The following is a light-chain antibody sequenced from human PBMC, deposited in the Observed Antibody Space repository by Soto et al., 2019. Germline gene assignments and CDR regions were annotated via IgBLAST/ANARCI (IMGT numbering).Light chain of an antibody. CDR3: QQYDNPVT. J-gene: IGKJ4*01. V-gene: IGKV1-33*01. Sequence: DFQLTQSPSSLSASVGDRVTITCQASQDIMHYLIWYQHRPGKAPKLLIYDGSNLETGVPMSFSGSGSGTDFTLTISGLQLVDLGTYYCQQYDNPVTIRGRTKVEMK. CDR2: DGS. CDR1: QDIMHY.